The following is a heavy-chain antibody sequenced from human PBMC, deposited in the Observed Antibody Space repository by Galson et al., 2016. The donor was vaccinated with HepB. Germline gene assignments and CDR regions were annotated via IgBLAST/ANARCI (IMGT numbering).Heavy chain of an antibody. V-gene: IGHV4-31*03. CDR2: IYFSGST. D-gene: IGHD6-13*01. CDR3: AREGSGWLHEHMRSYWYFDI. J-gene: IGHJ2*01. Sequence: TLSLTCTVSGGSINSDGFYWSWLRHLPGKGLEWIGYIYFSGSTYYNPSLKSRLTILVDTSKNQFSLNLRSVTAADTAVYYCAREGSGWLHEHMRSYWYFDIWGRGTLVTVSS. CDR1: GGSINSDGFY.